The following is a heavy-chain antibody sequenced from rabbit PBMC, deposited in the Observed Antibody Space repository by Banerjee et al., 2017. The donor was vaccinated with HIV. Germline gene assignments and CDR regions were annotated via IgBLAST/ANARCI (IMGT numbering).Heavy chain of an antibody. J-gene: IGHJ2*01. D-gene: IGHD4-1*01. CDR2: IYAGSSGST. Sequence: QSLEESGGDLVKPGASLTLTCTASGFSFSSSYWICWVRQAPGKGLEWIACIYAGSSGSTYYASWAKGRFTISKTSSTTVTLQMTSLTAADTASYFCARVAGGAWGAFDPWGPGTLVTVS. V-gene: IGHV1S40*01. CDR3: ARVAGGAWGAFDP. CDR1: GFSFSSSYW.